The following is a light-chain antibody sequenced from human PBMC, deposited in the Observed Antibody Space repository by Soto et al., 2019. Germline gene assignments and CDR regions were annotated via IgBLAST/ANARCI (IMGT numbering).Light chain of an antibody. Sequence: QSVLTQPACVSGSPGQSITISCSGTSSDIGAYNHVAWFQQFPGKTPKLMIYSVSNRPSGVSYRFSGSTSGNTASLTISGLQAEDEADYYCISYTVSRSYVFGTGTKVTVL. J-gene: IGLJ1*01. CDR1: SSDIGAYNH. V-gene: IGLV2-14*01. CDR2: SVS. CDR3: ISYTVSRSYV.